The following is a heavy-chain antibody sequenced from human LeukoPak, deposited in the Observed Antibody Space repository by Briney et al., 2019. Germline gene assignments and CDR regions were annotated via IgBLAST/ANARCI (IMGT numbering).Heavy chain of an antibody. Sequence: GGSLRLSCTTSGFTFSSYWMNWVRQAPGKGLEWVANIKHDGSETYHADSVKGRFTISRDNSKNTLYLQMNSLRAEDTAVYYCARRAGAYSHPYDYWGQGTLVTVSS. CDR2: IKHDGSET. V-gene: IGHV3-7*03. J-gene: IGHJ4*02. CDR1: GFTFSSYW. D-gene: IGHD4/OR15-4a*01. CDR3: ARRAGAYSHPYDY.